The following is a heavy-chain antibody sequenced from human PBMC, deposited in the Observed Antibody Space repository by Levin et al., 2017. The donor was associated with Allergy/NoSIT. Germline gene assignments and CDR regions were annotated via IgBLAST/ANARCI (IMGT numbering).Heavy chain of an antibody. Sequence: LRLSCKVSGGSISSGSYYWSWIRQPAAKGLGWIGRIYSSGSANYNPSLKSRVTISVDTSKNQFSLKLSSVTAADTAVYYCARAEVGSEHWGQGTLVTVSS. D-gene: IGHD3-10*01. J-gene: IGHJ4*02. V-gene: IGHV4-61*02. CDR1: GGSISSGSYY. CDR3: ARAEVGSEH. CDR2: IYSSGSA.